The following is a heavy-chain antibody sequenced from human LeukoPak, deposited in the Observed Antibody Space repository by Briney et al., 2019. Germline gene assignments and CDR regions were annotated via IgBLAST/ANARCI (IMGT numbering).Heavy chain of an antibody. CDR1: GFTFSDYY. CDR2: ISSSSSTI. CDR3: ARDFTQWLSKGDAFDI. J-gene: IGHJ3*02. Sequence: GGSLRLSCAASGFTFSDYYMTWIRQAPGKGLEWVSYISSSSSTIYYADSVKGRFTISRDNAKNSLYLQMNSLRAEDTAVYYCARDFTQWLSKGDAFDIWGQGTMVTVSS. V-gene: IGHV3-11*04. D-gene: IGHD6-19*01.